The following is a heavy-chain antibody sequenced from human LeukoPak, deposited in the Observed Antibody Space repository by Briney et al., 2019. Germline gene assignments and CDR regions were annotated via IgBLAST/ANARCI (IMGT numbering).Heavy chain of an antibody. D-gene: IGHD3-22*01. Sequence: ASVKVSCKASGYTFTGYYMHWVRQAPGQGLEWMGRINPNSGGTNYAQKFQGRVTMTRDTSISTAYMELSRLRSDDTAVYYCASPHYYDSSGNFDIWGQGTMVTVSS. CDR3: ASPHYYDSSGNFDI. CDR1: GYTFTGYY. J-gene: IGHJ3*02. V-gene: IGHV1-2*06. CDR2: INPNSGGT.